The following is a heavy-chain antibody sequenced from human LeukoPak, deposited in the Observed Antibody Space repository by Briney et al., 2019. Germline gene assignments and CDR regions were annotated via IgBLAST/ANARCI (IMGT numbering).Heavy chain of an antibody. J-gene: IGHJ4*02. Sequence: GESLKISCKGSGYSFTNYWTGWVRQMSGKGLEWIGIIYPGDSETRYSPSVQGQVTISADKTISTAYLQWSSLKASDTAMYYCAKGTYYYDSSGYSHGANFDYWGQGTLVTVSS. D-gene: IGHD3-22*01. CDR1: GYSFTNYW. CDR3: AKGTYYYDSSGYSHGANFDY. CDR2: IYPGDSET. V-gene: IGHV5-51*01.